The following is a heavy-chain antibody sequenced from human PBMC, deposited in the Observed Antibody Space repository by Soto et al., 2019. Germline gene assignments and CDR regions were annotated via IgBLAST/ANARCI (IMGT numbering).Heavy chain of an antibody. J-gene: IGHJ6*02. CDR1: GFTFSSYG. D-gene: IGHD1-7*01. Sequence: GGSLRLSCAASGFTFSSYGMHWVRQAPGKGLEWVAVISYDGSNKYYADSVKGRFTISRDNSKNTLYLQMNSLRAEDTAVYYCAKSRREAGTTSDYYYGMDVWGQGTTVTVSS. CDR3: AKSRREAGTTSDYYYGMDV. CDR2: ISYDGSNK. V-gene: IGHV3-30*18.